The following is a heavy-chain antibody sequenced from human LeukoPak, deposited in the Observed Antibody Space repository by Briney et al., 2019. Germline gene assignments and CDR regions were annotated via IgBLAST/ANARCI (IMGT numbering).Heavy chain of an antibody. D-gene: IGHD6-19*01. CDR2: ISGSGGST. J-gene: IGHJ4*02. CDR3: AKPSRGWYYFDY. CDR1: GFTFSRYA. V-gene: IGHV3-23*01. Sequence: GGSLRLFCAASGFTFSRYAMSWVRQSRGRGLEWLLAISGSGGSTYYADSVKGRFNISRDNSKNTLYLQMSSLRAEDTAVYYCAKPSRGWYYFDYWGQGTLVTVSS.